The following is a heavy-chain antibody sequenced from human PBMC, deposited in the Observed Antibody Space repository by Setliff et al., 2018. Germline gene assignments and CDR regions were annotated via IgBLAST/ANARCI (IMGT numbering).Heavy chain of an antibody. J-gene: IGHJ6*03. CDR2: ISWNSDKI. CDR3: ARDDDSSGYYPYYYMDV. CDR1: GFVFDDFA. D-gene: IGHD3-22*01. Sequence: GVSLRLSCAASGFVFDDFAMHWVRQVPGKGLEWVSGISWNSDKIDYADSVKGRFTISRDNTQNSLYLQMNSLRAEDTAVYYCARDDDSSGYYPYYYMDVWGKGTTVTVSS. V-gene: IGHV3-9*01.